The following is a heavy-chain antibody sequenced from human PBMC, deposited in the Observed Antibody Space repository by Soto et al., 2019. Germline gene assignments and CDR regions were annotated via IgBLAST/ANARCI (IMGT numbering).Heavy chain of an antibody. Sequence: ASEQVSCQDSGYSFTSYCIVLVRLVPAQGPEWPGWISPHNVRTNYAQRVEGRVVMTTDISTNTVYLDLRSLRSDDSAIYYCGRCRADSDAMDFWGQGTTVTVSS. CDR3: GRCRADSDAMDF. V-gene: IGHV1-18*01. D-gene: IGHD5-18*01. CDR2: ISPHNVRT. CDR1: GYSFTSYC. J-gene: IGHJ6*02.